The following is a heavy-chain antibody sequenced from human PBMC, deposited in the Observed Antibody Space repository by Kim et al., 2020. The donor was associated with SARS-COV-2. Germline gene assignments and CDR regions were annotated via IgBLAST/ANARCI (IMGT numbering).Heavy chain of an antibody. V-gene: IGHV3-30*18. CDR3: AKESVSYSSGPSVYFQH. Sequence: GGSLRLSCAASGFTFSSYGMHWVRQAPGKGLEWVAVISYDGSNKYYADSVKGRFTISRDNSKNTLYLQMNSLRAEDTAVYYCAKESVSYSSGPSVYFQHWGQGTLVTVSS. CDR1: GFTFSSYG. CDR2: ISYDGSNK. J-gene: IGHJ1*01. D-gene: IGHD6-19*01.